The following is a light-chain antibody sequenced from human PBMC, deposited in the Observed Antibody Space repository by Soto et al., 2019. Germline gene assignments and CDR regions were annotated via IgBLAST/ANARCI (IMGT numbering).Light chain of an antibody. V-gene: IGKV3-20*01. Sequence: EIVFTQSPGTLSLSPVERATLSCRASQIVSSNFLAWYQEKPGQAPRLLIYGASSRATGIPDRFSGSGSGTDFTLTISRLEPEDFAVYYCRQYGRSLGFDFGGGTKVDIK. CDR3: RQYGRSLGFD. J-gene: IGKJ4*01. CDR1: QIVSSNF. CDR2: GAS.